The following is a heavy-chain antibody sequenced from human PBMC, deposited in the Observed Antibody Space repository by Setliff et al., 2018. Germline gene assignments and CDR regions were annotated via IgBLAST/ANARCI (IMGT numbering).Heavy chain of an antibody. CDR3: ARGGAFSYGYPLHH. V-gene: IGHV3-64*02. Sequence: GGSLRLSCAASGFTFSSYAMYWVRQAPGMGLEFVPALSSDGSRAYYADSVKDRFFISRDNSKNTLFLQMGSLRGEDKAVYYCARGGAFSYGYPLHHWGQGTLVTVSS. D-gene: IGHD5-18*01. CDR1: GFTFSSYA. J-gene: IGHJ5*02. CDR2: LSSDGSRA.